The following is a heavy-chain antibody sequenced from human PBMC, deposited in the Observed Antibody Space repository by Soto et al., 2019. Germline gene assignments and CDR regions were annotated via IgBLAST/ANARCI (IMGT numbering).Heavy chain of an antibody. V-gene: IGHV1-2*04. CDR1: GYIFTGYY. Sequence: ASVKVSCKASGYIFTGYYMHWVRQAPGQGLEWMGWINPNSGGTNYAQKFQGWVTMTRDTSISTAYMELSRLRSDDTAVYYCARSTYYYDSSGYYRYYFDYWGQGTLVTVSS. CDR3: ARSTYYYDSSGYYRYYFDY. D-gene: IGHD3-22*01. J-gene: IGHJ4*02. CDR2: INPNSGGT.